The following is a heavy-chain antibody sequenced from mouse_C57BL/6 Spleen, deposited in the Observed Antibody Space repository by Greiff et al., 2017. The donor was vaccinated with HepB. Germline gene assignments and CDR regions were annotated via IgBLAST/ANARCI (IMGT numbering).Heavy chain of an antibody. CDR3: ARSYDGPLAY. CDR1: GFTFSDYG. Sequence: VQLKESGGGLVKPGGSLKLSCAASGFTFSDYGMHWVRQAPEKGQEWVAYISSGSSTIYYADTVKGRFTISRDNAKNTLFLQMTSLRSEDTAMYYCARSYDGPLAYWGQGTLVTVSA. J-gene: IGHJ3*01. D-gene: IGHD2-3*01. V-gene: IGHV5-17*01. CDR2: ISSGSSTI.